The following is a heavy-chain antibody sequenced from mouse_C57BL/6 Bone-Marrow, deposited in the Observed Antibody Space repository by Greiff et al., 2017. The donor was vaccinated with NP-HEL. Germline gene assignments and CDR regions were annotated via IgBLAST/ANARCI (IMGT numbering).Heavy chain of an antibody. CDR3: ARRGTTVVAPFAY. Sequence: EVKLEESGGGLVQPGGSLKLSCAASGFTFSDYYMYWVRQTPEKRLEWVAYISNGGGSTYYPDTVKGRFTISRDNARNTLYLQMSRLKSEDTAMYYCARRGTTVVAPFAYWGQGTLVTVSA. D-gene: IGHD1-1*01. CDR1: GFTFSDYY. V-gene: IGHV5-12*01. J-gene: IGHJ3*01. CDR2: ISNGGGST.